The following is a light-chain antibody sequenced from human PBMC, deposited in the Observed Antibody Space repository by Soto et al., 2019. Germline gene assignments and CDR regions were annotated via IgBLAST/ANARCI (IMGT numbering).Light chain of an antibody. CDR3: QQTYDTPLT. V-gene: IGKV1-39*01. CDR1: QRIVTY. CDR2: AAS. Sequence: IQRTHAPSSLSASVVYRVTITCLASQRIVTYLSWYQQKPGKAPNLLIYAASSLQSGVPSKFNGSGSGTDFTLTISSLQPEDFATYYCQQTYDTPLTFGGGTKVDIK. J-gene: IGKJ4*01.